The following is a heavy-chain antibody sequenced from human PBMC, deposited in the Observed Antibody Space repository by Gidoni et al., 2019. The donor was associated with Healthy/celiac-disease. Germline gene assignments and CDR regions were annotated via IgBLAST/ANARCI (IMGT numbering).Heavy chain of an antibody. Sequence: QVQLVESGGGVVQPGRSLRLACAASGFTLRSYGMHWVRQAPGKGLEWVAVIWYDGSNKYYADSVKGRFTISRDNSKNTLYLQMNSLRAEDTAVYYCAREITYYDFWSGYYGMDVWGQGTTVTVSS. CDR3: AREITYYDFWSGYYGMDV. D-gene: IGHD3-3*01. CDR1: GFTLRSYG. CDR2: IWYDGSNK. J-gene: IGHJ6*02. V-gene: IGHV3-33*01.